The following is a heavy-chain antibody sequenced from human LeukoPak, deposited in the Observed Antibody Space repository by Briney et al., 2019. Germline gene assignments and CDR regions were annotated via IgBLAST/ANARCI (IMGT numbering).Heavy chain of an antibody. V-gene: IGHV3-23*01. J-gene: IGHJ4*02. CDR2: ITGSGDSA. Sequence: PGGSLRLSCAASGFTFSSYAMTWVRQAPGKGLEWVSAITGSGDSAYYSDSVKGRFTISRDQSKSTVYLQMTSLRAEDTAVFYCAKGTTDSDASDPLDFWGQGTLVTVSS. CDR3: AKGTTDSDASDPLDF. D-gene: IGHD1-7*01. CDR1: GFTFSSYA.